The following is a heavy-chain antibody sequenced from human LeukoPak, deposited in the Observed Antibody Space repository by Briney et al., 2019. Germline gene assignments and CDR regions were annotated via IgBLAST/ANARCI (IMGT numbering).Heavy chain of an antibody. CDR1: GGSFSGYY. D-gene: IGHD6-6*01. V-gene: IGHV4-34*01. CDR3: ARHPYSSSYYFGY. Sequence: SETLSLTCAVYGGSFSGYYWSWIRQPPGKGLEWIGSIYHSGSTYYNPSLKSRVTISVDTSKNQFSLKLTSVTAADTAVYYCARHPYSSSYYFGYWGQGTLVTVSS. J-gene: IGHJ4*02. CDR2: IYHSGST.